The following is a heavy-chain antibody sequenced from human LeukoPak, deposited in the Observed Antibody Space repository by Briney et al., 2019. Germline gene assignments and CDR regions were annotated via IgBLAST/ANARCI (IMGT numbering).Heavy chain of an antibody. D-gene: IGHD3-22*01. V-gene: IGHV3-23*01. Sequence: PGGSLRLSCAASGFTFSTYGMSWVRQAPGKGLEWVSTVSGSGGITYYADSVKGRFTISRDNSKNTLDLQMNSLRAEDTAVYYCARGLRGISGYYSYEPFDIWGQGTMVTVSS. CDR2: VSGSGGIT. CDR1: GFTFSTYG. J-gene: IGHJ3*02. CDR3: ARGLRGISGYYSYEPFDI.